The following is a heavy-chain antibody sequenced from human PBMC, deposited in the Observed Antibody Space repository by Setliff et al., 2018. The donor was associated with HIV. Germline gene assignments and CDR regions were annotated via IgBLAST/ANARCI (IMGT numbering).Heavy chain of an antibody. Sequence: GESLKISCKGPGYNFNTDWIAWVRQKPGKGLEWMGSIFPGDSDTKYSPSFEGQVTISADKSISTAYLRWSRLRASDTGIYYCAGLRGDYVGQYYYYMDVWGEGTTVTVSS. CDR1: GYNFNTDW. D-gene: IGHD4-17*01. J-gene: IGHJ6*03. V-gene: IGHV5-51*01. CDR2: IFPGDSDT. CDR3: AGLRGDYVGQYYYYMDV.